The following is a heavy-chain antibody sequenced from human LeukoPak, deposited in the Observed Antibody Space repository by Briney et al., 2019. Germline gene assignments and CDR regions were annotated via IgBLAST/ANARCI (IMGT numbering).Heavy chain of an antibody. D-gene: IGHD6-6*01. CDR1: GFTFSSFA. CDR2: IWYDGSNK. V-gene: IGHV3-33*08. J-gene: IGHJ6*02. CDR3: ARVGPPRQQEYYYGMDV. Sequence: SGGSLRLSCAASGFTFSSFAMHRVRQAPGKGLEWVAVIWYDGSNKYYADSVKGRFTISRDNSKNTLYLQMNSLRAEDTAVYYCARVGPPRQQEYYYGMDVWGQGTTVTVSS.